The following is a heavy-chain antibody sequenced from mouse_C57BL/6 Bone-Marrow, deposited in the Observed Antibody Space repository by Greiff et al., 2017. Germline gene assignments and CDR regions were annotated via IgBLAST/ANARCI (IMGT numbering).Heavy chain of an antibody. V-gene: IGHV1-55*01. CDR3: ARDDYDGGYFDY. Sequence: QVQLQQSGAELVKPGASVKMSCKASGYTFTSYWITWVKQRPGQGLEWIGDIYPGRGSTNYNEKFKSKATLTVDTSSSTAYMQLSSLTSEDSAVYYCARDDYDGGYFDYWGQGTTLTVSS. J-gene: IGHJ2*01. CDR1: GYTFTSYW. D-gene: IGHD2-4*01. CDR2: IYPGRGST.